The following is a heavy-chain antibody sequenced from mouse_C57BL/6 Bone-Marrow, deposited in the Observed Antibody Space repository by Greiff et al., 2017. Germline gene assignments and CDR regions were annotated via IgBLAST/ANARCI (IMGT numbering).Heavy chain of an antibody. Sequence: VQLQQPGAELVKPGASVKMSCTASGYTFTSYWITWVQQRPGQGLEWIGDIYPGSGCTNYNEKFKGKATLTVDTSSSTAYMQHSSLTSEDSAVXYCAGSYCGTGLAYWGQGTLVTVSA. V-gene: IGHV1-55*01. CDR1: GYTFTSYW. CDR2: IYPGSGCT. D-gene: IGHD1-1*01. J-gene: IGHJ3*01. CDR3: AGSYCGTGLAY.